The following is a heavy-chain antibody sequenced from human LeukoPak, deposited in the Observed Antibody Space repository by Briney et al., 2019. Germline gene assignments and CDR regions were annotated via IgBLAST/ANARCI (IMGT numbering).Heavy chain of an antibody. Sequence: ASVKVSCKASGYTFTSYYMHWVRQAPGQGLEWMGIINPSGGSTSYAQKFQGRVTMTRDMSTSTVYTELSSLRSEDTAVYYCARVSSWRSSGPPFYDYWGQGTLVTVSS. CDR2: INPSGGST. J-gene: IGHJ4*02. V-gene: IGHV1-46*01. D-gene: IGHD1-26*01. CDR1: GYTFTSYY. CDR3: ARVSSWRSSGPPFYDY.